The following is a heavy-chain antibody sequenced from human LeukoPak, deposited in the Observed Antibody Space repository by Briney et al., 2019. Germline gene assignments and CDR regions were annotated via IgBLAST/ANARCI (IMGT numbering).Heavy chain of an antibody. V-gene: IGHV3-23*01. J-gene: IGHJ4*02. CDR3: AKEQSSSGFFDY. CDR1: GFTFSSYA. D-gene: IGHD6-6*01. CDR2: ISGRGDRT. Sequence: GGSLRLSCAASGFTFSSYAMSWVRQAPGKGLEWVSAISGRGDRTYYADSVKGRFTISRDNSKNTLYLQMNSLRAEDTAVYYCAKEQSSSGFFDYWGQGTLVAVSS.